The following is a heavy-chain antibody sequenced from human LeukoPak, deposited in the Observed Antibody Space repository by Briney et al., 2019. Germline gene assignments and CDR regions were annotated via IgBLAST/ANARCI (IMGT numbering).Heavy chain of an antibody. V-gene: IGHV3-7*01. J-gene: IGHJ4*02. CDR2: INEVGTKE. CDR1: GFIFSDSW. Sequence: GGSLRLSYAASGFIFSDSWMNWVRQVPGKGLEWVANINEVGTKEDYVDSVRGRFTISRDNTKNTLFLQMNSLRAEDTALYYCATRESSMARTFWGQGTLVTVSS. D-gene: IGHD3-10*01. CDR3: ATRESSMARTF.